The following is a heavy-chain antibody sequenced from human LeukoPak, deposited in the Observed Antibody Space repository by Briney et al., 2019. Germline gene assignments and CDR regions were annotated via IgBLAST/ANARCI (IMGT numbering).Heavy chain of an antibody. J-gene: IGHJ4*02. V-gene: IGHV4-38-2*01. Sequence: SETLSLTCSVSGYSISSGNYWGWIRLPPGKGLQWIGSIYHSGSTYYNASLQSRVTISIDTSKNQFSLRLNSVTAADTAMYYCAKSGGYGLIDYWGQGTRVTVSS. D-gene: IGHD1-26*01. CDR1: GYSISSGNY. CDR3: AKSGGYGLIDY. CDR2: IYHSGST.